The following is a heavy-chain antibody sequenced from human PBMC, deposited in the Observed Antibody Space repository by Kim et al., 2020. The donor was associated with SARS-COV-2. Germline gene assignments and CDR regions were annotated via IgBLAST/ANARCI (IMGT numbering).Heavy chain of an antibody. CDR3: ARSLHGDCSGGSCYFIDY. D-gene: IGHD2-15*01. CDR1: GDSVSSNSAA. V-gene: IGHV6-1*01. CDR2: TYYRSKWYN. Sequence: SQTLSLTCAISGDSVSSNSAAWNWIRQSPSRGLEWLGRTYYRSKWYNDYAVSVKSRITINPDTSKNQFSLQLNSVTPEDTAVYYCARSLHGDCSGGSCYFIDYWGQGTLVTVSS. J-gene: IGHJ4*02.